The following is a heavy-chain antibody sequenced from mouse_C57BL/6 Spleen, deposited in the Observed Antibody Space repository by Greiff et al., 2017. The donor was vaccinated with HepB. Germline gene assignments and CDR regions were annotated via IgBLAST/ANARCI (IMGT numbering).Heavy chain of an antibody. CDR1: GYTFTSYW. CDR2: IHPNSGST. Sequence: QVQLQQPGAELVKPGASVKLSCKASGYTFTSYWMHWVKQRPGQGLEWIGMIHPNSGSTNYNEKFKSKATLTVDKSSSTAYMQLSSLTSEDSAVYYCARSNWARAMDYWGQGTSVTVSS. J-gene: IGHJ4*01. V-gene: IGHV1-64*01. D-gene: IGHD4-1*01. CDR3: ARSNWARAMDY.